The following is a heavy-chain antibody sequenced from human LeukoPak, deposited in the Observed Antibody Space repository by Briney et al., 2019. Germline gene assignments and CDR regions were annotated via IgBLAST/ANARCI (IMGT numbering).Heavy chain of an antibody. CDR1: GGTFSSYA. CDR3: ARGGYYYDSSGYSHLPDY. V-gene: IGHV1-69*13. D-gene: IGHD3-22*01. J-gene: IGHJ4*02. CDR2: IIPIFGTA. Sequence: GASVKVSCKASGGTFSSYAISWVRPAPGQGLEWMGGIIPIFGTANYAQKFQGRVTITADESTSTAYMELSSLRSEDTAVYYCARGGYYYDSSGYSHLPDYWGQGTLVTVSA.